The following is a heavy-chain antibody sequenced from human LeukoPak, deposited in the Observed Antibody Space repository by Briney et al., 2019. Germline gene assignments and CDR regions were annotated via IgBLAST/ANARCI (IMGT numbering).Heavy chain of an antibody. CDR1: GYTFSAYY. CDR2: IIPIFGTA. Sequence: GASVKVSCKASGYTFSAYYMHWVRQAPGQGLEWIGGIIPIFGTANYAQKFQGRVTITADESTSTAYMELSSLRSEDTAVYYCARGPQGYSVDYWGQGTLVTVSS. J-gene: IGHJ4*02. D-gene: IGHD2-21*01. V-gene: IGHV1-69*13. CDR3: ARGPQGYSVDY.